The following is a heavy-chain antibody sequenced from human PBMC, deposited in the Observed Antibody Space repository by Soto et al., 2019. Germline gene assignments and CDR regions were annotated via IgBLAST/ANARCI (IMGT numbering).Heavy chain of an antibody. CDR2: ISGSGTYT. CDR3: ARDIRSASGVGSYGWFDP. CDR1: GFTFSSSA. V-gene: IGHV3-23*01. D-gene: IGHD1-26*01. J-gene: IGHJ5*01. Sequence: PGGSLRLSCAASGFTFSSSAMGWVRQAPGKGLEWVSSISGSGTYTYYPDSVRGRFTVSMDNSKNTLYLQMNSLSAEETAPDSCARDIRSASGVGSYGWFDPWGQGTLVTVSS.